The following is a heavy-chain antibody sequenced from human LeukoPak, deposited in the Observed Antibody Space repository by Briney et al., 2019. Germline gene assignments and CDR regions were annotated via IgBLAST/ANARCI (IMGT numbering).Heavy chain of an antibody. D-gene: IGHD3-10*01. CDR3: AREGYGSGRRLGMDV. V-gene: IGHV1-46*01. J-gene: IGHJ6*02. CDR1: GYTFTNYY. CDR2: INPSGGCT. Sequence: ASVKVSCKASGYTFTNYYMRWVRQAPGQGLEWMGIINPSGGCTTYAQKIQGRVTLTTDTSTSTVYMELSSLRSDDTSVYYCAREGYGSGRRLGMDVWGQGTTVTVSS.